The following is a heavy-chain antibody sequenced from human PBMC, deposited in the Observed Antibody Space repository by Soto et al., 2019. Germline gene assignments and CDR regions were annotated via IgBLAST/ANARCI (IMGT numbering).Heavy chain of an antibody. V-gene: IGHV5-10-1*01. J-gene: IGHJ3*02. CDR3: ARPYYYDSSGYYYQLDVFDI. D-gene: IGHD3-22*01. CDR1: GYNFTSYW. CDR2: IDPSDSYT. Sequence: GSLKISCKGSGYNFTSYWISWVRQMPGKGLEWMGRIDPSDSYTNYSPSFQGHVTISADKSINTAYLQWSSLRASDTAMYYCARPYYYDSSGYYYQLDVFDIWGQGTMVTVSS.